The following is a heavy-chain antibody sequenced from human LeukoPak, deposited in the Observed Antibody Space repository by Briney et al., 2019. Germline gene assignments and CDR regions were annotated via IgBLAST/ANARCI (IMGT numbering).Heavy chain of an antibody. J-gene: IGHJ4*02. V-gene: IGHV1-18*01. CDR3: ARGYDYGDYVGDFDY. CDR1: GYTFTSYP. D-gene: IGHD4-17*01. Sequence: ASVKVSCKTSGYTFTSYPLTWVRQAPGQGLEWMGRITSYNGNTNYAQKLQGRVTITTDTSTSTAYMDLRGLRSDDTAVYFCARGYDYGDYVGDFDYWGQGTLVTVSS. CDR2: ITSYNGNT.